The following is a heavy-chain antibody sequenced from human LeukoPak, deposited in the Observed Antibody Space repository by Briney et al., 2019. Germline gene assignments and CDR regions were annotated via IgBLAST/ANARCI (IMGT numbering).Heavy chain of an antibody. Sequence: SETLSLTCTVSGYSISSGYYWGWIRPPPGKGLEWIGSIYHSGSTYYNPSLKSRVTISVDTSKNQFSLKLSSVTAADTAVYYCARGPTDYDILTGYYYYYYTDVWGKGTTVTVSS. CDR3: ARGPTDYDILTGYYYYYYTDV. CDR2: IYHSGST. CDR1: GYSISSGYY. J-gene: IGHJ6*03. V-gene: IGHV4-38-2*02. D-gene: IGHD3-9*01.